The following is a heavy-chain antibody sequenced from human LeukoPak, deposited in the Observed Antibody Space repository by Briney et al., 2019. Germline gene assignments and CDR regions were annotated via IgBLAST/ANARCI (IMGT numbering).Heavy chain of an antibody. Sequence: PGRSLRLSCAASGFTFSSYGMHWVRQAPGKGLEWVAVISYDGSNKYYADSVKGRFTISRDNSKNTLYLQMNSLRAEDTAVYYCAKEGGAPYCSGGSCYGGGFDYWGQGTLATVSS. J-gene: IGHJ4*02. V-gene: IGHV3-30*18. CDR2: ISYDGSNK. D-gene: IGHD2-15*01. CDR1: GFTFSSYG. CDR3: AKEGGAPYCSGGSCYGGGFDY.